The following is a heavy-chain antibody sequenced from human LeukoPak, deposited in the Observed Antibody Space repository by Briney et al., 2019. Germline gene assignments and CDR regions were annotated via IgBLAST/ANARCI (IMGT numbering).Heavy chain of an antibody. Sequence: GGSLRLSCAASGFTFSNAWMSWVRQAPGKGLEWVSSIDSSASHIYSADSLEGRFTISRDNAKNSLYLHMNSLRAEDTGVYYCARDFRTQLDGYNPPYFFDFSGQGTLVTVSS. CDR1: GFTFSNAW. V-gene: IGHV3-21*01. CDR3: ARDFRTQLDGYNPPYFFDF. D-gene: IGHD5-24*01. J-gene: IGHJ4*02. CDR2: IDSSASHI.